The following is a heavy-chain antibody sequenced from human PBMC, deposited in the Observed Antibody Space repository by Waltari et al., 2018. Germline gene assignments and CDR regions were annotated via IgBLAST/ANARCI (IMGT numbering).Heavy chain of an antibody. Sequence: QVQLQESGPGLVKPSETLSLTCTVSGGSISSYYWSWIRQPPGKGREWIGYIYYSGSTNYHPALKSRVTISVDTSKNQFSLKLSSVTAADTAVYYCARRGAYTHYYYGMDVWGQGTTVTVSS. V-gene: IGHV4-59*08. CDR1: GGSISSYY. J-gene: IGHJ6*02. CDR3: ARRGAYTHYYYGMDV. CDR2: IYYSGST. D-gene: IGHD3-16*01.